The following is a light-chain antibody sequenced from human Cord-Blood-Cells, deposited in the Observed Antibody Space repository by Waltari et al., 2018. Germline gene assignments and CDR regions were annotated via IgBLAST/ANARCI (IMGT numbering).Light chain of an antibody. CDR2: GAS. J-gene: IGKJ1*01. V-gene: IGKV3-15*01. Sequence: LVLTPSPATLSGSPGERTSLSCRASQSVSSNLAWYQQKPGQAPRLLSYGASTRATGIPARFSGSGSGTEFTLTISSLQSEDFAVYYCQQYNNWPPWTFGQGTKVEIK. CDR3: QQYNNWPPWT. CDR1: QSVSSN.